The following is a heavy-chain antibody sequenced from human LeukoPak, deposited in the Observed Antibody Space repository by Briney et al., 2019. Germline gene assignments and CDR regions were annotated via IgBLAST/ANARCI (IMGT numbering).Heavy chain of an antibody. D-gene: IGHD3-16*02. CDR1: GGTFSSYA. V-gene: IGHV1-69*04. CDR2: IIPIFGIA. Sequence: GSSVKVSRKASGGTFSSYAISWVRQAPGQGLEWMGRIIPIFGIANYAQKFQGRVTITADKSTSTAYMELSSLRSEDTAVYYCAREGRLGELSFHYFDYWGQGTLVTVSS. J-gene: IGHJ4*02. CDR3: AREGRLGELSFHYFDY.